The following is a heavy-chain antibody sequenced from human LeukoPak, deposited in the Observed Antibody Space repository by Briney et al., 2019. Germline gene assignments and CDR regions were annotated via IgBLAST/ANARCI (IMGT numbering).Heavy chain of an antibody. V-gene: IGHV3-23*01. D-gene: IGHD3-3*01. CDR2: ISGSGGST. Sequence: PGGSLRLSCAASGFTFSSYAMSWVRQAPGKGLEWVSAISGSGGSTYYADSVKGRFTISRDNSKNTLYLQMNSLRAEDTAVYYCARSPLDFWSGSHGYWGQGTLVTVSS. CDR3: ARSPLDFWSGSHGY. CDR1: GFTFSSYA. J-gene: IGHJ4*02.